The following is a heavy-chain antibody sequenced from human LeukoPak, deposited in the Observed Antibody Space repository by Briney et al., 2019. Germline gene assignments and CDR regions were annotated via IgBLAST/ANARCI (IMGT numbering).Heavy chain of an antibody. Sequence: GGSLRLSCAASGFTVSSNYMSWVRQAPGKGLEWVSVIYSGGSTYYADSVKGRFTISRDNSKNTLYLQMNSLRAEDTAVYYCASIVVVPAAIGGGGDYWGQGTLVTVSS. D-gene: IGHD2-2*01. V-gene: IGHV3-53*01. J-gene: IGHJ4*02. CDR2: IYSGGST. CDR3: ASIVVVPAAIGGGGDY. CDR1: GFTVSSNY.